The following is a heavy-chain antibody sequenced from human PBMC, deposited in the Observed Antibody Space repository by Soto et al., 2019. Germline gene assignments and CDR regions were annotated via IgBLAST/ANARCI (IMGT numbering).Heavy chain of an antibody. V-gene: IGHV3-23*01. J-gene: IGHJ6*02. D-gene: IGHD2-2*02. CDR3: AKDRLSRPPRVYCSSTSCYTGKCALLYGMDV. CDR1: GFTFSSYA. CDR2: ITGSGGIT. Sequence: PGGSLRLSCAASGFTFSSYAMSWVRQAPGKGLEWVAGITGSGGITDYADSVKGRFTISRDNSRNTVYLQMNSLRAEDTAVYYCAKDRLSRPPRVYCSSTSCYTGKCALLYGMDVWGQGTTVTVSS.